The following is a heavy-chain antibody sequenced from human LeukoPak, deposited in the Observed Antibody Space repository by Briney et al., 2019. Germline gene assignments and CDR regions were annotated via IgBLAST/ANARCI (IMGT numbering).Heavy chain of an antibody. CDR1: GFTLRNYW. V-gene: IGHV3-74*01. J-gene: IGHJ6*02. D-gene: IGHD2-2*01. Sequence: PGGSLRLSCAVSGFTLRNYWMYWVRQAPGKGLVWVSRINGDGSPKTYADSVRGRFIISIDNAKSTLYLQMNSLRVDDTAVYYCARGPQRGAAANYYGMDVWGQGTTVTVSS. CDR3: ARGPQRGAAANYYGMDV. CDR2: INGDGSPK.